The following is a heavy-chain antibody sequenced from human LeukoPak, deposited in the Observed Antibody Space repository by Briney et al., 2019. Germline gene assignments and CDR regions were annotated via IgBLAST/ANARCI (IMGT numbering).Heavy chain of an antibody. V-gene: IGHV4-61*02. J-gene: IGHJ6*03. CDR2: IYTSGST. CDR1: GGSLSSGSYY. Sequence: SQTLSLTCTVSGGSLSSGSYYWSWIRQPAGKGLEWIGRIYTSGSTNYNPSLKSRVTISVDTSKNQFSLKLSSVTAADTAVYYCARLTVDGPHYDFWSGFSYYYYYYMDVWGKGTTVTVSS. CDR3: ARLTVDGPHYDFWSGFSYYYYYYMDV. D-gene: IGHD3-3*01.